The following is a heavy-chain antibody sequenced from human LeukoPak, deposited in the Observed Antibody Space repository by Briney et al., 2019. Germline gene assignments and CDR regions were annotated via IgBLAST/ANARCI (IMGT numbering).Heavy chain of an antibody. D-gene: IGHD6-13*01. J-gene: IGHJ3*02. CDR2: IYYSGST. CDR3: ARDVSGAGTRRAVDI. V-gene: IGHV4-59*01. Sequence: PSETLSLTCSVSGGSISSYYWSWIRQTPEKGLEWIGYIYYSGSTNYNPSLQSRVTISVDTSKDQFSLKLNSVTAADTAVYYCARDVSGAGTRRAVDIWGQGTMVTVSS. CDR1: GGSISSYY.